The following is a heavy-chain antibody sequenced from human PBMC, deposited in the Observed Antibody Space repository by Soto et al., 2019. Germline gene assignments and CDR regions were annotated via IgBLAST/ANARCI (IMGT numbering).Heavy chain of an antibody. Sequence: QITLKESGPTLVKPTQTLTLTCTFSGFSLSTSGVGVGWISQPPGKALEWLALIYWDDDKRYSPSLKSRLTITKNTSKNQVVLTMTNMDPVYTATYYCAHSALHMITFGGVGVTGYDYWGQGTLVTVSS. D-gene: IGHD3-16*01. CDR3: AHSALHMITFGGVGVTGYDY. V-gene: IGHV2-5*02. CDR1: GFSLSTSGVG. J-gene: IGHJ4*02. CDR2: IYWDDDK.